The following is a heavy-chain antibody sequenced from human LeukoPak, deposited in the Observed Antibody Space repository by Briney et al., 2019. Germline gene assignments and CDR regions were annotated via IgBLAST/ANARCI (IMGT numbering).Heavy chain of an antibody. CDR3: ARGYYGVFDY. CDR2: IYTSGST. J-gene: IGHJ4*02. D-gene: IGHD3-16*01. V-gene: IGHV4-61*02. Sequence: SETLSLTCTFSGGSISSGSYYWSWIRQPAGKGLEWIGRIYTSGSTNYNPSLKSRVTISVDTSKNQFSLKLSSVTAADTAVYYCARGYYGVFDYWGQGTLVTVSS. CDR1: GGSISSGSYY.